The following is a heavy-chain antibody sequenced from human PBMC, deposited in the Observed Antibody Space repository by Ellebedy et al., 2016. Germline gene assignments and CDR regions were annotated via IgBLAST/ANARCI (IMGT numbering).Heavy chain of an antibody. D-gene: IGHD1-14*01. V-gene: IGHV3-48*02. CDR3: ARATTYAVYNA. J-gene: IGHJ4*02. Sequence: GGSLRLSCAASGFTVSSNYMNWVRQAPGKGLEWVSYISSSSTTIYYAESVKGRFTISRDNAKDSVYLQMNSLRDEDTAVYHCARATTYAVYNAWGQGTLVTVSS. CDR2: ISSSSTTI. CDR1: GFTVSSNY.